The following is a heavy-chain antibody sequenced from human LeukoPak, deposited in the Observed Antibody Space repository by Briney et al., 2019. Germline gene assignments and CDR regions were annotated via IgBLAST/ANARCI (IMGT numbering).Heavy chain of an antibody. CDR2: ILYDGNNQ. D-gene: IGHD2-2*01. J-gene: IGHJ4*02. Sequence: SLRLSCAATGFTFRSYTMHWVRQAPAERLEWVALILYDGNNQYYADSVKGRFTISRDNSENTLYLQMNNLRPEDTAVYYCARDLSVVPAVWGQGTLVTVSS. V-gene: IGHV3-30-3*01. CDR1: GFTFRSYT. CDR3: ARDLSVVPAV.